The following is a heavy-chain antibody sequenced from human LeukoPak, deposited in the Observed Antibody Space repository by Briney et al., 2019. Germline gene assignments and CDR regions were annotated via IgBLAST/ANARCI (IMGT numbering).Heavy chain of an antibody. V-gene: IGHV3-23*01. CDR3: AGAGINYYYDSSGLDY. J-gene: IGHJ4*02. D-gene: IGHD3-22*01. Sequence: PGGSLRLSCAASGFTFSSYAMSWVRQAPGKGLEWVSAISGSGGSTYYADSVKGRFTISRDNSKNTLYLQMNSLRAEDTAVYYCAGAGINYYYDSSGLDYWGQGTLVTVSS. CDR1: GFTFSSYA. CDR2: ISGSGGST.